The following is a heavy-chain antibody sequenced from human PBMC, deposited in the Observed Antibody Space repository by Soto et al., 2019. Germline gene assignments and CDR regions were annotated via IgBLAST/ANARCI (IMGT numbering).Heavy chain of an antibody. J-gene: IGHJ4*02. CDR2: ISYDGRDK. Sequence: QVQLVESGGGMVQPGRSLRLSCAASGFTFSSYGMHWVRQAPGKGLEWVAVISYDGRDKYYADSVRGRFTISRDTSDNTLYLQMNSLRPEDTAVYYCTKDRLVFCSGDCYPPSYFDSWGQGTLVTVSS. CDR3: TKDRLVFCSGDCYPPSYFDS. CDR1: GFTFSSYG. V-gene: IGHV3-30*18. D-gene: IGHD2-21*02.